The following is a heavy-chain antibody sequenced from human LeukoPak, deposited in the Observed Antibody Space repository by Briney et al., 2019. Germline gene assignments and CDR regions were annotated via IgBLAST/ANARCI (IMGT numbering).Heavy chain of an antibody. D-gene: IGHD3-10*01. J-gene: IGHJ6*03. CDR2: INHSGST. Sequence: SETLSLTCAVYGGSFSGNYWSWIRQPPGKGLEWIGEINHSGSTNYNPSLKSRVTISVDTSKNQFSLKLNSVTAADTAVYYCARGPGWYYYGSGSYYNRSYYYYYMDVWGKGTTVTVSS. V-gene: IGHV4-34*01. CDR1: GGSFSGNY. CDR3: ARGPGWYYYGSGSYYNRSYYYYYMDV.